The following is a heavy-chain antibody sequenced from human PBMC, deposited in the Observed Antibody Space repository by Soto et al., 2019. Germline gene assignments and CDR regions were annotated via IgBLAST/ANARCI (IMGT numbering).Heavy chain of an antibody. Sequence: QVQLQESGPGLVKPSETLSLTCTVSDASISSSSYYWDWIRQPPGRGLEWIGAIYYNGSTYYNPSLKSRVTISVETSKKQFSLKLTSVTAADTAVYYCARHEVRYLDWLPNYSLDVWGQGTTVTVSS. CDR2: IYYNGST. J-gene: IGHJ6*02. D-gene: IGHD3-9*01. CDR1: DASISSSSYY. CDR3: ARHEVRYLDWLPNYSLDV. V-gene: IGHV4-39*01.